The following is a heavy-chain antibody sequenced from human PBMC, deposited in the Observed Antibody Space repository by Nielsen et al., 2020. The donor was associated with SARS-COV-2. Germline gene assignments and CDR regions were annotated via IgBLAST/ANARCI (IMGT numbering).Heavy chain of an antibody. Sequence: ASVKVSCTASGYAFTSYYIHWVRQAPGQALEWMGTINPSLSSTEYAQKFQGRVTMTRDTSTSTVFMDLSSLRFDDTAVYYCARDGGRRLGPYFDILSRSYENYYGMDVWGQGTTVTVSS. CDR2: INPSLSST. V-gene: IGHV1-46*01. CDR1: GYAFTSYY. D-gene: IGHD3-9*01. CDR3: ARDGGRRLGPYFDILSRSYENYYGMDV. J-gene: IGHJ6*02.